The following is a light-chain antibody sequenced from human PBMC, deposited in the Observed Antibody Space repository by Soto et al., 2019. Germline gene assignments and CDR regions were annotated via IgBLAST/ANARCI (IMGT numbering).Light chain of an antibody. CDR2: LEGSGSY. CDR1: SGHSSYI. V-gene: IGLV4-60*02. CDR3: ETWDSNIQWV. J-gene: IGLJ3*02. Sequence: QPVLTQSSSASASLGSSVKLTCTLSSGHSSYIIAWHQQQPGKAPRYLMKLEGSGSYNKGSGVPDRFSGSSSGADRYLTISNLHFEDEADYYCETWDSNIQWVFVGGTEVTVL.